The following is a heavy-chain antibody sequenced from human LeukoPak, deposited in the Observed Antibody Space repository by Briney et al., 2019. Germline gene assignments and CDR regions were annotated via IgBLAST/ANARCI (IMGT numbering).Heavy chain of an antibody. CDR1: GGSISSYY. V-gene: IGHV4-4*07. Sequence: SETLSLTCTVSGGSISSYYWSWIRQPAGKGLEWIGRIYTSGGTNYNPSLKSRVTMSVDASKNQFSLKLSSVTAADTAVYYCARDMSSGWSFDYWGQGTLVTVSS. D-gene: IGHD6-19*01. CDR3: ARDMSSGWSFDY. J-gene: IGHJ4*02. CDR2: IYTSGGT.